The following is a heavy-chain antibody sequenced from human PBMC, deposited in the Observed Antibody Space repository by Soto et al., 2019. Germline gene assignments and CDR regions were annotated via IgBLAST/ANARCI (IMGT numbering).Heavy chain of an antibody. V-gene: IGHV3-23*01. CDR1: GLTLSNYS. D-gene: IGHD1-7*01. J-gene: IGHJ4*02. CDR3: AKNKERELPRVIDF. CDR2: MSGSSSTT. Sequence: GSRPLSRATSGLTLSNYSMGWVRQAAGGGLEWVSSMSGSSSTTYYADSVRGRFTISRDTSKNTLYLKMSSLRGEDTAIYYCAKNKERELPRVIDFWGQGTLVTVSS.